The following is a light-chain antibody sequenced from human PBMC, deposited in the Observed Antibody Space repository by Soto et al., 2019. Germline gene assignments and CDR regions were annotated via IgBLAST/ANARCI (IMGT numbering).Light chain of an antibody. J-gene: IGKJ1*01. V-gene: IGKV1-12*01. CDR2: AAS. Sequence: DIRMTQSPSSVSASVGDRVTITCRASQDITTWLAWYRPKLGKAPELLIYAASNLQSGVPSRFSGSGSGTDFTLTISSLQPEDFATYYCQQANSFPWTFGQGTRVEI. CDR3: QQANSFPWT. CDR1: QDITTW.